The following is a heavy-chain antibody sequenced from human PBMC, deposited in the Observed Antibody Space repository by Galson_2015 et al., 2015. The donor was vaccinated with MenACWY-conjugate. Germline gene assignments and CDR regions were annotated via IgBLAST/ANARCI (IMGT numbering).Heavy chain of an antibody. CDR1: GGSVNSGTYY. V-gene: IGHV4-61*01. D-gene: IGHD1-26*01. CDR2: ISYSGST. Sequence: SETLSLTCTVSGGSVNSGTYYWSWIRQPSGKGLEWIGYISYSGSTNYNPSLKSRVTISVDTSKNQFSLNLSSVTAADTALYYCARSTGSYYGYWGQGTLVTVFS. CDR3: ARSTGSYYGY. J-gene: IGHJ4*02.